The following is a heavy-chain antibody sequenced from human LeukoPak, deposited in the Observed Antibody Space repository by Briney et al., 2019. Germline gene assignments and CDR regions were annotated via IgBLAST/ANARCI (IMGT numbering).Heavy chain of an antibody. V-gene: IGHV3-48*03. D-gene: IGHD3-10*01. CDR2: ISSIGSTI. CDR1: GFTFSSFE. Sequence: PGGSLRLSCAASGFTFSSFEMNWVRQAPGKGLEWVSYISSIGSTIYYADSVKGRFTISRDNAKNSLYLQMNSLRAEDRAVYYCAGGYKSGPGSYWGRGTLVTVSS. J-gene: IGHJ4*02. CDR3: AGGYKSGPGSY.